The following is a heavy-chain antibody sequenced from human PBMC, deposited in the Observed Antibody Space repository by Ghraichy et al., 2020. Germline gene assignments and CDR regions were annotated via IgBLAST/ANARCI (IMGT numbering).Heavy chain of an antibody. V-gene: IGHV6-1*01. CDR2: TYYRSKWYN. D-gene: IGHD1-26*01. CDR1: GDSVSSNSAA. CDR3: ARDRGAIVGDYWFDP. Sequence: SQTLSLTCDISGDSVSSNSAAWNWIRQSPSRGLEWLGRTYYRSKWYNDYAISVKSRITIIPDTSKNQFSLHLNSVTPEDTAVYYCARDRGAIVGDYWFDPWGRGTLVTVSS. J-gene: IGHJ5*02.